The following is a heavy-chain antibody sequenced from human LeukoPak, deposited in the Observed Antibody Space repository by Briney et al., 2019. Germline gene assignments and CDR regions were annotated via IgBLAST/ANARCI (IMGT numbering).Heavy chain of an antibody. D-gene: IGHD3-22*01. CDR2: IYYSGST. V-gene: IGHV4-59*12. CDR3: ARGPLYYDSSGFNWFDP. CDR1: GGSISSYY. Sequence: SETLSLTCTVSGGSISSYYWSWIRQPPGKGLEWIGYIYYSGSTNYNPSLKSRVTISVDTSKNQFSLKLSSVTAADTAVYYCARGPLYYDSSGFNWFDPWGQGTLVTVSS. J-gene: IGHJ5*02.